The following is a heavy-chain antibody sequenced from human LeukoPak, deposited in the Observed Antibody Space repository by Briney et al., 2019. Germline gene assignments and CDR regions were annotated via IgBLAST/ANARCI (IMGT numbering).Heavy chain of an antibody. Sequence: GASVKVSCKASGYTFTSYGISWVRQAPGQGLEWMGWISAYNGNTNYAQKLQGRVTMTTDTSTSTAYMELRSLRSDDTAVYYCATTCTSCFPTINYYYYYMDVWGKGTTVTVSS. V-gene: IGHV1-18*01. J-gene: IGHJ6*03. D-gene: IGHD2-2*01. CDR3: ATTCTSCFPTINYYYYYMDV. CDR1: GYTFTSYG. CDR2: ISAYNGNT.